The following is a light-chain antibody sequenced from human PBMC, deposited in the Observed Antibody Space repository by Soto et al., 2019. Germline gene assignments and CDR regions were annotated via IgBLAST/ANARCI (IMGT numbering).Light chain of an antibody. Sequence: QSALTQPASVSGSPGQSITISCTGTRSDIGSYNRVSWYQQEPGKAPKVMIYNVSNRPSGISNRFSGSKSGNTASLTISGLQAEDEADYYCCSYTTRSTYVFGTGTKLTVL. CDR1: RSDIGSYNR. V-gene: IGLV2-14*01. CDR3: CSYTTRSTYV. J-gene: IGLJ1*01. CDR2: NVS.